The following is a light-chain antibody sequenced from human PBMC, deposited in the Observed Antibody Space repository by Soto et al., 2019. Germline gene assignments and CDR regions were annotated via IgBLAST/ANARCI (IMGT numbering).Light chain of an antibody. Sequence: EMVMTQSPATLSVSPGEGATLSCRASRSVRTGLAWYQQKPGQAPRLLIYGASIRATGIPARFSGSGSGTEFTLTITSLQSEDFAVYYCQQYDYLWTFGQGTKVDIK. CDR2: GAS. V-gene: IGKV3-15*01. CDR1: RSVRTG. CDR3: QQYDYLWT. J-gene: IGKJ1*01.